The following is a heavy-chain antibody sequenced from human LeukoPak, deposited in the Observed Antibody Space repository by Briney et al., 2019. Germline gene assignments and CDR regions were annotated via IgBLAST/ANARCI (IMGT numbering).Heavy chain of an antibody. CDR3: AKAGVIPLQYFDY. CDR2: IRSDGSNK. V-gene: IGHV3-30*02. Sequence: GGSLRLSCAASGFTFSSYGIHWVRQAPGKGLEWVAFIRSDGSNKYYADSVKGRFTISRDNSENTVYLQMNSLRAEDTALYYCAKAGVIPLQYFDYWGQGTLVTVSS. J-gene: IGHJ4*02. D-gene: IGHD3-10*01. CDR1: GFTFSSYG.